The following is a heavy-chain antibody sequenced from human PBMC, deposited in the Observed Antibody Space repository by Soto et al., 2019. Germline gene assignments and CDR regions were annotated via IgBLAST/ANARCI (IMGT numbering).Heavy chain of an antibody. V-gene: IGHV4-59*01. CDR1: GGSITTNY. D-gene: IGHD1-1*01. CDR2: SYYSGST. Sequence: QVQLQESGPGQVKPAETLSLTCTVSGGSITTNYWSWIRQSPGKGLEWIGCSYYSGSTSYNPSLMSRVTISIDTSKTKFSLRLRSVTAADTADYYCASRNNRNNLLDTWGQGTLVNVSS. CDR3: ASRNNRNNLLDT. J-gene: IGHJ5*02.